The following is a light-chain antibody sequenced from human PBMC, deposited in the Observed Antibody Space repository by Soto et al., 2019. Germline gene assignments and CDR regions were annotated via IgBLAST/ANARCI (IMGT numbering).Light chain of an antibody. Sequence: QSVLTQPASVSGSPGQSITISCTGTSSDVGGYNYVSWYQQHPGKAPKLMIYEVTNRPSGVSNRFSGSKSGNTASLTISGLQDEDEADYYCSSYTSSSTRVFGSGTKV. CDR1: SSDVGGYNY. J-gene: IGLJ1*01. CDR3: SSYTSSSTRV. CDR2: EVT. V-gene: IGLV2-14*01.